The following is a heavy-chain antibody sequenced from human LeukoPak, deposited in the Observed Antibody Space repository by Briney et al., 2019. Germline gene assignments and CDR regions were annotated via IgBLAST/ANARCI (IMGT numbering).Heavy chain of an antibody. D-gene: IGHD6-13*01. CDR2: IYYSGST. V-gene: IGHV4-59*01. CDR3: ARFEGIAATGYYFDY. J-gene: IGHJ4*02. Sequence: SETLSLTCTVSAGSISSYYWSWIRQPPGKGLEWIGYIYYSGSTNYNPSLKSRVTISVDTSKNQFSLKLSSVTAADTAVYYCARFEGIAATGYYFDYWGQGTLVTVSS. CDR1: AGSISSYY.